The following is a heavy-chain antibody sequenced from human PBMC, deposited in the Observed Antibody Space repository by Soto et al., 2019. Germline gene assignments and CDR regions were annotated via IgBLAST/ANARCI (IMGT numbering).Heavy chain of an antibody. D-gene: IGHD4-4*01. CDR2: INHSGST. CDR1: GGSFSGYY. V-gene: IGHV4-34*01. Sequence: SETLSLTCAVYGGSFSGYYWSWIRQPPGKGLEWIGEINHSGSTNYNPSLKSRVTISVDTSKNQFSLKLSSVTAADTAVYYCAGVRGHDYSNYWGQGTLVTVSS. CDR3: AGVRGHDYSNY. J-gene: IGHJ4*02.